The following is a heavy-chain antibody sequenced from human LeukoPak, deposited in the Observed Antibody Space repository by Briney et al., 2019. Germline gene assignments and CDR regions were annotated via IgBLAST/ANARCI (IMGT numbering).Heavy chain of an antibody. CDR2: ISGSGGST. CDR3: AKDLGYTSGWSDY. D-gene: IGHD6-19*01. V-gene: IGHV3-23*01. J-gene: IGHJ4*02. Sequence: GSLRLSCAASGFIFSNYAMSWVRQAPGKGLEWVSGISGSGGSTYYADSVKGRFTISRANSKNTLYLQMNSLRAEDTAVYYCAKDLGYTSGWSDYWGQGTLVTVSS. CDR1: GFIFSNYA.